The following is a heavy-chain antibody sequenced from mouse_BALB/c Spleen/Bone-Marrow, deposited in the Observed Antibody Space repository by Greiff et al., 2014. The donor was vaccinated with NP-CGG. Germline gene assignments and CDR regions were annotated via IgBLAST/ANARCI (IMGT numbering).Heavy chain of an antibody. CDR3: AAYYGSSYWAMDY. Sequence: QVQLQQSGAELARPGASVNLSCKASGYTFTSYWMQWVKQRPGQGLEWIGAIYPGDGDTRYTQKFKGKATLTADKSSSTAYMRLSSLASEDSAVYYCAAYYGSSYWAMDYWGQGTSVTVSS. CDR1: GYTFTSYW. J-gene: IGHJ4*01. CDR2: IYPGDGDT. V-gene: IGHV1-87*01. D-gene: IGHD1-1*01.